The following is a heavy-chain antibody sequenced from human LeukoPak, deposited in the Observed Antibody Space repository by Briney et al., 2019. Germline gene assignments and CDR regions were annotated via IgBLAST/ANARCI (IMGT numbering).Heavy chain of an antibody. Sequence: PSETLSLTCTVSGGSISSYYWSWIRQPPGKGLEWIGYIYYSGSTNYNPSLKIRVTISVGTSKNQFSLKLSSVTAADTAVYYCAREGARYSFDYWGQGTLVTVSS. J-gene: IGHJ4*02. CDR2: IYYSGST. CDR3: AREGARYSFDY. CDR1: GGSISSYY. D-gene: IGHD3-9*01. V-gene: IGHV4-59*01.